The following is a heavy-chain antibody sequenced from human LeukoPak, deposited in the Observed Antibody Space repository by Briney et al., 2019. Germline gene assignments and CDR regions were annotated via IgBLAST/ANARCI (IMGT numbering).Heavy chain of an antibody. CDR2: INPSGGFT. J-gene: IGHJ4*02. Sequence: ASVKVSCKTSGYTFTSYCLHWVRQAPGQGLEWMGRINPSGGFTSYAPNFQGRFTMTRDMSTSTVNMELRSLTSDDTAVYYCARDSYSIVDTAMEYFDYWGQGTLVTVSS. CDR1: GYTFTSYC. V-gene: IGHV1-46*01. D-gene: IGHD5-18*01. CDR3: ARDSYSIVDTAMEYFDY.